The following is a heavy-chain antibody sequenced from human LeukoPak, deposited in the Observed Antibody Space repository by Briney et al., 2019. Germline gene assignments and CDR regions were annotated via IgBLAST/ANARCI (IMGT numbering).Heavy chain of an antibody. V-gene: IGHV4-59*01. CDR1: GGSISSYY. D-gene: IGHD3-10*01. CDR2: LFYSGST. J-gene: IGHJ4*02. Sequence: SETLSPTCTVSGGSISSYYWSWIRQPPGKGLEWIAYLFYSGSTDYNPSLESRVTISVDTSKNQFPLKLRSVTAADTAVYYCATVAVIRGVTYFDYWGQGTLVTVSS. CDR3: ATVAVIRGVTYFDY.